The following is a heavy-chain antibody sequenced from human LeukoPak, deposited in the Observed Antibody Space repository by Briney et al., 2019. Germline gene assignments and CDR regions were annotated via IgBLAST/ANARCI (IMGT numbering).Heavy chain of an antibody. CDR3: ARTGGVLYGMDV. Sequence: ASVKVSCKASGGTFSSYAISWVRQAPGQGLEWMGGIIPIFGTANYAQKFQGRVTITADESTSTAYMELSSLRSEGTAVYYCARTGGVLYGMDVWGQGTTVTVSS. D-gene: IGHD1-14*01. CDR2: IIPIFGTA. CDR1: GGTFSSYA. V-gene: IGHV1-69*13. J-gene: IGHJ6*02.